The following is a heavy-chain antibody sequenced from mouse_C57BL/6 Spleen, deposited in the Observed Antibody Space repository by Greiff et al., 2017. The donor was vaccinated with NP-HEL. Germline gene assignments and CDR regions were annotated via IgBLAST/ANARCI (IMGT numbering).Heavy chain of an antibody. J-gene: IGHJ4*01. CDR2: INPSSGYT. CDR1: GYTFTSYW. V-gene: IGHV1-7*01. D-gene: IGHD2-10*02. CDR3: ARRASNPYYAMDY. Sequence: QVQLKESGAELAKPGASVKLSCKASGYTFTSYWMHWVKQRPGQGLEWIGYINPSSGYTKYNQKFKDKATLTADKSSSTAYMQLSSLTYEDSAVYYCARRASNPYYAMDYWGQGTSVTVSS.